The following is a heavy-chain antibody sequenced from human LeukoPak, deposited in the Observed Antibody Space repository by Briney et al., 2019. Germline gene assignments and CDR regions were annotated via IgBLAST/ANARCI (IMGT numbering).Heavy chain of an antibody. Sequence: SETLSLTCTVSGGSISSYYWSWVRQPPGKGLEWIGYIYYSGSTNYNPSLKSRVTISVDTSKNQFSLKLSSVTAADTAVYYCARIGHEDYYFDYWGQGTLVTVSS. CDR2: IYYSGST. V-gene: IGHV4-59*01. CDR3: ARIGHEDYYFDY. J-gene: IGHJ4*02. CDR1: GGSISSYY.